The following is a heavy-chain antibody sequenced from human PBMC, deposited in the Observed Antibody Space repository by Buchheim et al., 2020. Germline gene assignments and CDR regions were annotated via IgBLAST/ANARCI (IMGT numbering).Heavy chain of an antibody. D-gene: IGHD1-1*01. CDR3: AKDPSLPGTTFDY. Sequence: EVQLLESGGGLVQRGGSLRLSCAASGFTFSTYAMSWVRQAPGKGLEWVSTISASGGGTYYADSVKGRFTISRDQSKSTLFLQMNSLRAEDTAIYYCAKDPSLPGTTFDYWGQGTL. J-gene: IGHJ4*02. V-gene: IGHV3-23*01. CDR2: ISASGGGT. CDR1: GFTFSTYA.